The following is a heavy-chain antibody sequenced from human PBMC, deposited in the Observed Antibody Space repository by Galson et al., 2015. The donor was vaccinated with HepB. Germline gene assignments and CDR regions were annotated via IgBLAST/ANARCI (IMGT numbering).Heavy chain of an antibody. V-gene: IGHV1-69*02. J-gene: IGHJ4*02. CDR2: IIPILGIA. CDR1: GGTFSSYT. Sequence: SVKVSCKASGGTFSSYTISWVRQAPGQGLEWMGRIIPILGIANYAQKFQGRVTITADKSTSTAYMGLSSLRSEDTAVYYCARAPITMIVGLYWGQGTLVTVSS. D-gene: IGHD3-22*01. CDR3: ARAPITMIVGLY.